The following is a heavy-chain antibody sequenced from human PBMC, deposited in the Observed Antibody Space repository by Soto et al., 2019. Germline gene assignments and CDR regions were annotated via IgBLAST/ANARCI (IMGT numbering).Heavy chain of an antibody. CDR2: INHTGST. CDR1: GGSFSGYY. Sequence: LSLTRAVYGGSFSGYYWSWIRQPPGEGMEGIREINHTGSTNYNPSLKSRVTISVDTSKNQFSLKLSAVTTADTAVYYCARREKRFLEWFGTAFDIWGQGTMVTVSS. V-gene: IGHV4-34*01. D-gene: IGHD3-3*01. J-gene: IGHJ3*02. CDR3: ARREKRFLEWFGTAFDI.